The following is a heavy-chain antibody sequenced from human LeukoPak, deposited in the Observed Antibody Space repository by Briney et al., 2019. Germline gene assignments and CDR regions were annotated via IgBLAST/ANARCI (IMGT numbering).Heavy chain of an antibody. CDR1: GFSLSAYW. J-gene: IGHJ4*02. Sequence: GGSLRLSCAASGFSLSAYWMTWVRQAPGKGLEWVANINRDGSQKNHVDSVKGRFTISRDNSKNTLYLQMNSLRAEDTAVYYCAKDPPLDLYSSSYPFDYWGQGTLVTVSS. CDR2: INRDGSQK. D-gene: IGHD6-13*01. CDR3: AKDPPLDLYSSSYPFDY. V-gene: IGHV3-7*03.